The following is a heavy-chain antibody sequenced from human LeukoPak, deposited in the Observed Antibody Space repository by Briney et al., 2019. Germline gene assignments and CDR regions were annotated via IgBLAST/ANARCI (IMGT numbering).Heavy chain of an antibody. CDR3: ASGSSTAPPYYYYYGMDV. D-gene: IGHD2-2*01. V-gene: IGHV3-21*01. CDR1: GITLSRYW. J-gene: IGHJ6*02. CDR2: ISSSSYI. Sequence: GGSLTLSCAASGITLSRYWMYWVRQAPGKGLEWVSSISSSSYIYYADSVKGRFTISRDNAKNSLYLQMHSLRAEDTAVYYCASGSSTAPPYYYYYGMDVWGQGTTVTVSS.